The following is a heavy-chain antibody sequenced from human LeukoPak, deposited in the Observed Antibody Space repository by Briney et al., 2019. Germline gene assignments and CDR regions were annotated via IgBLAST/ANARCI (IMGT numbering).Heavy chain of an antibody. CDR3: ARGNSGYYYVDY. CDR1: GYTFTGYY. J-gene: IGHJ4*02. CDR2: INPNSGGT. V-gene: IGHV1-2*02. D-gene: IGHD5-12*01. Sequence: ASVKVSCKASGYTFTGYYMHWVRQAPGQGLEWMGWINPNSGGTNNAQKFQGRVTMTRDTSISTAYMELSRLRSDDTAVYYCARGNSGYYYVDYWGQGTLVTVSS.